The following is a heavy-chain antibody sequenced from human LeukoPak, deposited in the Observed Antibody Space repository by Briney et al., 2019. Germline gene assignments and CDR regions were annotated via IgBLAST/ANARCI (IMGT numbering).Heavy chain of an antibody. CDR3: ARDKQYVFDV. J-gene: IGHJ3*01. V-gene: IGHV1-18*01. CDR1: GYTFTSFG. Sequence: ASVRVSCKASGYTFTSFGISWVRQAPGQGLEWMGWISTSKGNTIYAQRFQDRVIMTRDTSTTTAYMGLRSLRSDDTAVYYCARDKQYVFDVWGQGTRVTVSS. D-gene: IGHD6-19*01. CDR2: ISTSKGNT.